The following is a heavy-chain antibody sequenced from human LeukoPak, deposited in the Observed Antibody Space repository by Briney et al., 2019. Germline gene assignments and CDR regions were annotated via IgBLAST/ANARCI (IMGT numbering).Heavy chain of an antibody. CDR1: GFTFSSYS. J-gene: IGHJ6*02. CDR2: ISSRSSYI. Sequence: GGSLRLSCAASGFTFSSYSMNSVRQAPGEGLGRVSSISSRSSYIHYADSVKGRFTIPRDNAKNSLYLQMNSLRAEDTAVYYCARGEKNSYGPDYYYGMDVWGQGTTVSVSS. V-gene: IGHV3-21*01. D-gene: IGHD5-18*01. CDR3: ARGEKNSYGPDYYYGMDV.